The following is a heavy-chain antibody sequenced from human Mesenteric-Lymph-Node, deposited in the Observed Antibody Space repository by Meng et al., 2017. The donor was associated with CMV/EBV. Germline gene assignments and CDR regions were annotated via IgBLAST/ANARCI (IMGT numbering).Heavy chain of an antibody. Sequence: GSISSGGYSWSWIRQPPGKGLEWIEYIYHSGSTYYNPSLKSRVTISVDRSKNQFSLKLSSVTAADTAVYYCAGSSTSCYACNWFDPWGQGTLVTVSS. V-gene: IGHV4-30-2*01. J-gene: IGHJ5*02. D-gene: IGHD2-2*01. CDR2: IYHSGST. CDR1: GSISSGGYS. CDR3: AGSSTSCYACNWFDP.